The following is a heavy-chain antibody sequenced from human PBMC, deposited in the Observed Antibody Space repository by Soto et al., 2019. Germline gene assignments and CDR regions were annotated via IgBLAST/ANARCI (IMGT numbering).Heavy chain of an antibody. V-gene: IGHV3-33*01. CDR1: TFVFGAYA. Sequence: PGRALRLSSEGATFVFGAYAMHWLRLPPAKGLECAATIWTDGSKDFHADSVKGRFTISRDNSKKSLYLQMNSLRAEDTAVYYCAGEVGVKGDTSSPGIDFRGQGAVVTVS. CDR3: AGEVGVKGDTSSPGIDF. J-gene: IGHJ4*03. D-gene: IGHD1-26*01. CDR2: IWTDGSKD.